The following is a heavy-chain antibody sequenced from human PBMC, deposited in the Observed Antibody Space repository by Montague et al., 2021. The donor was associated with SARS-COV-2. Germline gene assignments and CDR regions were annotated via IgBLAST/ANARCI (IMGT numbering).Heavy chain of an antibody. CDR3: ARDQGYNWNYYYYYGMDV. Sequence: SETLSLTCTVSGGSISSSSYYWGWLRQPPGKGLEWIGSIYYSGSTYYYPSLKSRVTISVYTSKIQFSLKLSSVTAADTALYYCARDQGYNWNYYYYYGMDVGGKEPTVPVPS. CDR2: IYYSGST. V-gene: IGHV4-39*07. D-gene: IGHD1-20*01. CDR1: GGSISSSSYY. J-gene: IGHJ6*04.